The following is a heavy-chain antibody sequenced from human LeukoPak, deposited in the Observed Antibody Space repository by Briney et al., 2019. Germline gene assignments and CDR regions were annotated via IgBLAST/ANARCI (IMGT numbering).Heavy chain of an antibody. J-gene: IGHJ4*02. CDR1: GYSFTSYW. D-gene: IGHD6-6*01. Sequence: GESLKISCKGSGYSFTSYWIGWVRQMPGKGLEWMGIIYPGDSDTRYSPSFQGQVTISADKSISTAYLQWSSLKASDTAMYYCARWGLSSIAARPFDYWGQGTLVTVSS. CDR3: ARWGLSSIAARPFDY. V-gene: IGHV5-51*01. CDR2: IYPGDSDT.